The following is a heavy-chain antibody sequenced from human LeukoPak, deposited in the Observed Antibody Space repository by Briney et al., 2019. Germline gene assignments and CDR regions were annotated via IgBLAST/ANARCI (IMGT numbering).Heavy chain of an antibody. Sequence: ASVKVSCKASGYTFTSYAMHWVRQAPGQRLEWMGWINAGNGNTKYSQEFQGRVTITRDTSASTAYMELSSLRSEDMAVYYCARDSASYNTYYYDSSGATFDYWGQGTLVTVSS. CDR1: GYTFTSYA. V-gene: IGHV1-3*03. J-gene: IGHJ4*02. D-gene: IGHD3-22*01. CDR3: ARDSASYNTYYYDSSGATFDY. CDR2: INAGNGNT.